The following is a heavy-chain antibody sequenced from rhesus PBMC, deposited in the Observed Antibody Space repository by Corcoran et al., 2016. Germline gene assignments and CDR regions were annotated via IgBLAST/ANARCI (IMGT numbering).Heavy chain of an antibody. CDR3: ARDWYSGSWSPYYFDY. V-gene: IGHV4-93*01. J-gene: IGHJ4*01. CDR1: GGSISSSNW. CDR2: IYGSGGST. Sequence: QVQLQESGPAVVKPSETLSLTCAVSGGSISSSNWWSWIRQSPGKGLEWIGGIYGSGGSTEYNPSIKSRGTISKDTSKNQFSLKLSSVTAADTAVYYCARDWYSGSWSPYYFDYWGQGVLVTVSS. D-gene: IGHD6-25*01.